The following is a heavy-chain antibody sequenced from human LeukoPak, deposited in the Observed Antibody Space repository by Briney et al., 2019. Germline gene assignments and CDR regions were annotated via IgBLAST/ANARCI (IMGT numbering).Heavy chain of an antibody. V-gene: IGHV1-18*01. CDR2: ISAYNGNT. Sequence: ASVKVSCKASGGTFSSYAISWVRQAPGQGLEWMGWISAYNGNTNYAQKLQGRVTMTTDTSTSTAYMELRSLRSDDTAVYYCARVGRGYCSGGSCPPDYYYGMDVWGQGTTVTVSS. CDR3: ARVGRGYCSGGSCPPDYYYGMDV. D-gene: IGHD2-15*01. J-gene: IGHJ6*02. CDR1: GGTFSSYA.